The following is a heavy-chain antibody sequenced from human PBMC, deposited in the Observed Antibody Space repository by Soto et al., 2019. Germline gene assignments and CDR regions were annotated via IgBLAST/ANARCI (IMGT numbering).Heavy chain of an antibody. J-gene: IGHJ4*02. Sequence: QLQLQESGPGLVKPSETLSLTCTVSGGSISSSSYYWGWIRQPPGKGLEWIGSIYYSGSTYYNPSLKSRVTRSVDTSKNQFSLKLSSVTAADTAVYYCARQSIEMATIHPDYWGQGTLVTVSS. D-gene: IGHD5-12*01. CDR2: IYYSGST. CDR3: ARQSIEMATIHPDY. CDR1: GGSISSSSYY. V-gene: IGHV4-39*01.